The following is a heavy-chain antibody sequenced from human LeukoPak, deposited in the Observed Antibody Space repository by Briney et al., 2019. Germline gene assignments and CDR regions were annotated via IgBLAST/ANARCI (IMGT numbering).Heavy chain of an antibody. CDR3: ARELRQYYYGSGSPRHFDL. V-gene: IGHV1-69*13. D-gene: IGHD3-10*01. J-gene: IGHJ2*01. Sequence: AASVKVSCKASGGTFSSYAISWVRQAPGQGLEWMGGIIPTFGTANYAQKFQGRVTITADESTSTAYMELSSLRSEDTAVYYCARELRQYYYGSGSPRHFDLWGRDTLVTVSS. CDR2: IIPTFGTA. CDR1: GGTFSSYA.